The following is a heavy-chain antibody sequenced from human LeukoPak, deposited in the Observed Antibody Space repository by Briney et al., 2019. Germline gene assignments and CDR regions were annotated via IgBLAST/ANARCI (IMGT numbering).Heavy chain of an antibody. CDR3: ARWGYDSSGSYWDN. Sequence: GGSLRLSCAAAGFSVSSNYMTWVRQAPRKGLQWVLVIYSVSDTFYADSVKGRFTVSRDNSKNTVSLQMNSLRADDTAVYYCARWGYDSSGSYWDNWGQGTLVTVSS. J-gene: IGHJ4*02. CDR2: IYSVSDT. CDR1: GFSVSSNY. V-gene: IGHV3-53*01. D-gene: IGHD3-22*01.